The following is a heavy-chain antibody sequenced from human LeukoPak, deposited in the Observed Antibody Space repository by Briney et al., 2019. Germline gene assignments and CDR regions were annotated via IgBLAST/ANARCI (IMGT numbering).Heavy chain of an antibody. CDR3: ARGRGGSGNYYFDY. Sequence: GGSLRLSCAASGFSFSIFAIIWVPQAPGKGLEGVSGIGGSGTTTYYADSVKGRFTISRDNSKNTVFLQLSSLSAEDTALYYCARGRGGSGNYYFDYWGQGTLVIASS. D-gene: IGHD3-10*01. V-gene: IGHV3-23*01. CDR2: IGGSGTTT. CDR1: GFSFSIFA. J-gene: IGHJ4*02.